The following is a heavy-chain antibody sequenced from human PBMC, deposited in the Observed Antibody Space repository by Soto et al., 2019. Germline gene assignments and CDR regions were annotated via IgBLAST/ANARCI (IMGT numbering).Heavy chain of an antibody. V-gene: IGHV3-9*01. Sequence: EVQLVESGGGLVQPGRSLRLSCAASGFTFDDYAMHWVRQAPGKGLEWVSGISWNSGSIGYADSVKGRFTISRDNAKNSLYLQMNRLRAEDTALYYCAKDERPRGDTAARNYYSYYNIDVWGKGTTVTVSS. CDR2: ISWNSGSI. CDR3: AKDERPRGDTAARNYYSYYNIDV. D-gene: IGHD5-18*01. CDR1: GFTFDDYA. J-gene: IGHJ6*03.